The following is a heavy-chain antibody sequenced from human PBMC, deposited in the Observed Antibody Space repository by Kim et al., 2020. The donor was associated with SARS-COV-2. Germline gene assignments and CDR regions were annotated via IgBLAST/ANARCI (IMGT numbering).Heavy chain of an antibody. CDR3: ARVRGYCSSTSCCFYYYYYYMDV. CDR2: IYYSGST. CDR1: GGSISSGGYY. J-gene: IGHJ6*03. Sequence: SETLSLTCTVSGGSISSGGYYWSWIRQHPGKGLEWIGYIYYSGSTYYNPSLKSRVTISVDTSKNQFSLKLSSVTAADTAVYYCARVRGYCSSTSCCFYYYYYYMDVWGKGTTVTVSS. V-gene: IGHV4-31*03. D-gene: IGHD2-2*01.